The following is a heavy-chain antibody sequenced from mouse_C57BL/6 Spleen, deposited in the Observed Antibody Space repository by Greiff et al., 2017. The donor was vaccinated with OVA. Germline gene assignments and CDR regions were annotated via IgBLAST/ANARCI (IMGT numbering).Heavy chain of an antibody. CDR1: GYTFTSYW. CDR3: SRWRSV. V-gene: IGHV1-69*01. Sequence: QVQLQQPGAELVMPGASVKLSCKASGYTFTSYWMHWVMQTPGQGLEWIGEIDPSDSSNNYNQQFTGKSTLTVDKSSRTAYMQLSSLSSVASAVYYCSRWRSVWGTGTTVTVSS. CDR2: IDPSDSSN. J-gene: IGHJ1*03.